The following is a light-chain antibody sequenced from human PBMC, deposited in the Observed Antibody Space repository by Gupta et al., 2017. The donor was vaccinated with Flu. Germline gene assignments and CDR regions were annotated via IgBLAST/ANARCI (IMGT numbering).Light chain of an antibody. V-gene: IGLV1-51*02. Sequence: QSVLTQPPSISAAPGQSVTISCSGGSSNIGNTYVSWYQQLPGTAPKLLIYENNKRPSGIPDRFSGSKSGTSAALGITGLQTGDEADYYCGTWDGSLSTDVFGTGTKVTVL. CDR3: GTWDGSLSTDV. CDR2: ENN. J-gene: IGLJ1*01. CDR1: SSNIGNTY.